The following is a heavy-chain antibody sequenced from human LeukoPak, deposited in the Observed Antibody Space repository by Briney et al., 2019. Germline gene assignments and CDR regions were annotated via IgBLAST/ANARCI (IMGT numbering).Heavy chain of an antibody. CDR3: AAYYDILTGSIRPDYYYYMDV. Sequence: GRSLRLSCAASGFTFDDYAMHWVRQAPGKGLEWVSGISWNSGSIGYADSVKGRFTISRDNAKNSLYLQMNSLRAEDTALYYCAAYYDILTGSIRPDYYYYMDVWGKGTTVTVSS. D-gene: IGHD3-9*01. J-gene: IGHJ6*03. CDR2: ISWNSGSI. CDR1: GFTFDDYA. V-gene: IGHV3-9*01.